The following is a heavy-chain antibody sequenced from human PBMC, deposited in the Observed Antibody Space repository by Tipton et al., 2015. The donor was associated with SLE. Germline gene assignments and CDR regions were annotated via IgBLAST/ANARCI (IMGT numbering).Heavy chain of an antibody. Sequence: SLRLSCAASGFTFSSYEMNWARQAPGKGLEWVSYISSSGSTIYYADSVKGRFTISRDNAKNSLYLQMNSLRAEDTAVYYCARGSPYYMDVWGKGTTVTVSS. J-gene: IGHJ6*03. CDR3: ARGSPYYMDV. CDR2: ISSSGSTI. V-gene: IGHV3-48*03. D-gene: IGHD6-13*01. CDR1: GFTFSSYE.